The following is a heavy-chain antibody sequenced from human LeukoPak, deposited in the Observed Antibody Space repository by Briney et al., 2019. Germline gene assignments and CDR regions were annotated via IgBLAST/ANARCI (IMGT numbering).Heavy chain of an antibody. CDR1: GGTFSSYA. CDR3: AKMVRGAPGWFDP. D-gene: IGHD3-10*01. Sequence: SVKVSCKASGGTFSSYAISWVRQAPGQGLEWMGRIIPILGIANYAQKFQGRVTITADKSTSTAYMELRSLRSDDTAVYYCAKMVRGAPGWFDPWGQGTLVTVSS. J-gene: IGHJ5*02. CDR2: IIPILGIA. V-gene: IGHV1-69*04.